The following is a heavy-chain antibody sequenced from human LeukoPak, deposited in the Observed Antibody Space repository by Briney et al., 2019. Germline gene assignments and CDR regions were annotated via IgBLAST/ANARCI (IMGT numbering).Heavy chain of an antibody. J-gene: IGHJ3*01. CDR3: AREGGMYYDFWSGYYLNAFDV. V-gene: IGHV1-69*13. Sequence: SVKVSCKASVGTSSSYAISCVRQAPGQGLEWMGGIIPIFGTANYAQKFYGRVTNSADAVTRTAYMGRGSLRSKGTAVYYCAREGGMYYDFWSGYYLNAFDVWGQGTMVTVSS. CDR1: VGTSSSYA. CDR2: IIPIFGTA. D-gene: IGHD3-3*01.